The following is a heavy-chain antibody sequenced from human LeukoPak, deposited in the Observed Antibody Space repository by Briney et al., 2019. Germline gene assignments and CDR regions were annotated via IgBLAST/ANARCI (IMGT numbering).Heavy chain of an antibody. CDR1: GGSISSYY. V-gene: IGHV4-4*07. D-gene: IGHD4-17*01. J-gene: IGHJ6*02. Sequence: SETLSLPCTVSGGSISSYYWSWIRQPAGKGLEWIGRIYTSGSTNYNPSLKSRVTMSVDTSKNQFSLKLSSVTAADTAVYYCARDPLYGDYQNYYYYGMDVWGQGTTVTVSS. CDR3: ARDPLYGDYQNYYYYGMDV. CDR2: IYTSGST.